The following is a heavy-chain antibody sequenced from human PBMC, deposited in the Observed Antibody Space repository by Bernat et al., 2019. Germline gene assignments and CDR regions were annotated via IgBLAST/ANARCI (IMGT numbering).Heavy chain of an antibody. V-gene: IGHV3-53*04. CDR1: GFTVSSHY. J-gene: IGHJ3*02. Sequence: EVQLVESGGGLVQPGGSLRLSCAASGFTVSSHYMSWVRQAPGKGLEWVSVIYSGGSTYYADSVKGRFTISRHNSKNTLYLQMNSLRAEDTAVYYCARLYSSPNDAFDIWGQGTMVTVSS. CDR3: ARLYSSPNDAFDI. D-gene: IGHD6-13*01. CDR2: IYSGGST.